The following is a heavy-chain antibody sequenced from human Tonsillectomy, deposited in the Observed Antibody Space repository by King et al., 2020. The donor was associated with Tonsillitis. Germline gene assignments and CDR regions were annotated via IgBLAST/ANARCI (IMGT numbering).Heavy chain of an antibody. V-gene: IGHV4-4*07. D-gene: IGHD2-2*01. J-gene: IGHJ4*02. Sequence: VQLQESGPGLVKPSETLSLTCNVSGGAINGYYWSWIRQSAGERLECIGRVYSNGRTTYNPSLQSRVTMSVDTSKNQFSLKLSSVTAADTAVYFCARGPRYWYNTRFYPIYFDYRGQGSPVPLPS. CDR2: VYSNGRT. CDR3: ARGPRYWYNTRFYPIYFDY. CDR1: GGAINGYY.